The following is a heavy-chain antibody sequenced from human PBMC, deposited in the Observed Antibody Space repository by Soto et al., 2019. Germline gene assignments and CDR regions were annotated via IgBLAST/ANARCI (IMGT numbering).Heavy chain of an antibody. D-gene: IGHD1-26*01. CDR3: AADRGHCFSRYVGATKYYFDY. V-gene: IGHV1-58*01. CDR2: IVVGSGNT. J-gene: IGHJ4*01. CDR1: GFTFTSSA. Sequence: ASVKVSCKASGFTFTSSAVQWVRQARGQRLEWIGWIVVGSGNTNYAQKFQERVTITRDMSTSTAYMELSSLRSGDTAVYYCAADRGHCFSRYVGATKYYFDYWG.